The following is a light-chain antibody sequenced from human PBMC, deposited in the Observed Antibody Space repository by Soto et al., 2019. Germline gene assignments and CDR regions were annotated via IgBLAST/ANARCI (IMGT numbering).Light chain of an antibody. Sequence: DFQMTPSPSSLSASVGDRVTITCRASQTISNYLNWYQQKPGKAPKLLMYGASNLQSGVPTRFSGSGSATAFTLTISSLQPEDFATYYCQQSYTNPRTFGQGTKVEMK. CDR1: QTISNY. CDR2: GAS. CDR3: QQSYTNPRT. J-gene: IGKJ1*01. V-gene: IGKV1-39*01.